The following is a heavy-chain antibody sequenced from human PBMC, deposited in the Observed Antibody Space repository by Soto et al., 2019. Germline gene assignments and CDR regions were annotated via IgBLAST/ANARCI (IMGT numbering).Heavy chain of an antibody. CDR1: GGSISSSSYY. CDR3: ARRNIAAAGGFDY. CDR2: IYYSGST. D-gene: IGHD6-13*01. J-gene: IGHJ4*02. Sequence: QLQLQESGPGLVKPSETLSLTCTVSGGSISSSSYYWGWIRQPPGKGLEWIGSIYYSGSTYYNPSLKSRVTISVDTSKNQFSLKLSSVTAADTAVYYCARRNIAAAGGFDYWGQGTLVTVSS. V-gene: IGHV4-39*01.